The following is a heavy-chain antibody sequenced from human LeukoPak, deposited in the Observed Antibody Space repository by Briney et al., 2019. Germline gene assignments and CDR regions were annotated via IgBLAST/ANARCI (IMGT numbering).Heavy chain of an antibody. D-gene: IGHD5-18*01. V-gene: IGHV3-21*01. CDR1: GFTFSSYS. J-gene: IGHJ4*02. CDR3: AREGKRGYSYRLFDY. Sequence: GGSLRLSCAASGFTFSSYSMNWVRQAPGKGLEWVSSISSSSSYIYYADSVKGRFTISRDNSKNTLYLQMNSLRAEDTAVYYCAREGKRGYSYRLFDYWGQGTLVTVSS. CDR2: ISSSSSYI.